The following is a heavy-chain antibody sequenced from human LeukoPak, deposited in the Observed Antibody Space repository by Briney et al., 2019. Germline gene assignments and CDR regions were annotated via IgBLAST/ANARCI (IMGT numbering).Heavy chain of an antibody. Sequence: GSLRLSCAASGFTFSSYSMNWVRQAPGKGLEWVSYISRGSSTIYYADSVKGRFTISRDSAKNSLSLQMNSLRAEDTAVYYCARDEGSGFDVWGKGTTVTVSS. D-gene: IGHD7-27*01. CDR3: ARDEGSGFDV. CDR1: GFTFSSYS. J-gene: IGHJ6*04. CDR2: ISRGSSTI. V-gene: IGHV3-48*01.